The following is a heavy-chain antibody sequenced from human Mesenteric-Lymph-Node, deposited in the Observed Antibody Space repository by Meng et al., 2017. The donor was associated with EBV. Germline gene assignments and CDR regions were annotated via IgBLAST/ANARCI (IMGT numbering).Heavy chain of an antibody. Sequence: EVQLVESGGGLIQPGESLRLSCAASGFTFSSYWMHWVRQTPGKGLVWVSRINTDGVITTYAESVKGRFTISRDNAKNTLYLQMSSLGAEDTAVYYCARDWGGNYHDSTSVKDYWGQGTLVTVSS. CDR2: INTDGVIT. J-gene: IGHJ4*02. CDR1: GFTFSSYW. D-gene: IGHD3-22*01. CDR3: ARDWGGNYHDSTSVKDY. V-gene: IGHV3-74*01.